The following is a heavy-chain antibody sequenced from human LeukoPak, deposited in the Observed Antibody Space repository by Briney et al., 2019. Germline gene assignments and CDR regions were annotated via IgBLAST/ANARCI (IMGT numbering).Heavy chain of an antibody. CDR3: ARDWATSNYGENFDY. CDR1: GFTFSSSS. V-gene: IGHV3-48*01. J-gene: IGHJ4*02. CDR2: ISSSSSTI. D-gene: IGHD4-17*01. Sequence: GGSLRLSCAASGFTFSSSSMNWVRQAPGKGLEWVSYISSSSSTIYYADSVKGRFTISRDNAKNSLYLQMNSLRAEDTAVYYCARDWATSNYGENFDYWGQGTLVTVSS.